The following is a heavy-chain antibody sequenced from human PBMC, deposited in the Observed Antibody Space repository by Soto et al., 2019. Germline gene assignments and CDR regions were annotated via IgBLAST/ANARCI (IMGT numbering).Heavy chain of an antibody. Sequence: EVQLVESGGGLIQPGGSLRLSCVASGLTVSHNYMAWVRQAPEMGLEWVSILYTEGTTYYADSVKGRFTIYRDSSKNTLFLQMDSLRAEDTAVYYCVRPRPSGENYGMDVWGQGTTVTVSS. D-gene: IGHD3-16*01. J-gene: IGHJ6*02. CDR1: GLTVSHNY. CDR2: LYTEGTT. V-gene: IGHV3-53*01. CDR3: VRPRPSGENYGMDV.